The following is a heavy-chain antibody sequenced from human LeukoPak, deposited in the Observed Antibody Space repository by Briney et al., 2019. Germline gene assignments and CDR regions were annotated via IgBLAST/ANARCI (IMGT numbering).Heavy chain of an antibody. Sequence: PGGSLRLSCAVSGFTFSRYWMTWVRQAPGKGLEWVANIKDDGREKYYVDSGKGRFTISRDNAKNSLYLQMNSLRVEDTAVYYCARDWASGWDYWGQGTLVTVSS. CDR3: ARDWASGWDY. CDR2: IKDDGREK. D-gene: IGHD6-19*01. CDR1: GFTFSRYW. J-gene: IGHJ4*02. V-gene: IGHV3-7*03.